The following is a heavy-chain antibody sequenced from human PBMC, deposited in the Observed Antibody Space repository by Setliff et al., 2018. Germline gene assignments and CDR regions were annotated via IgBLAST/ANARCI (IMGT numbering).Heavy chain of an antibody. Sequence: KTSETLSLTCTVSGGSISSGGYYWSWIRQHPGKGLEWIGYIYYSGSTYYNPSLKSRVTISVDTSKNQFSLKLSSVTAADTAVYYCARGLGIVVVPAAIGCWFDPWGQGTLVTVSS. CDR2: IYYSGST. CDR3: ARGLGIVVVPAAIGCWFDP. V-gene: IGHV4-31*03. D-gene: IGHD2-2*03. J-gene: IGHJ5*02. CDR1: GGSISSGGYY.